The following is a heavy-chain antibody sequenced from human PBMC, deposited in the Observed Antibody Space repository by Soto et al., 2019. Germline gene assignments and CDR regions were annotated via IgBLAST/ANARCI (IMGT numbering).Heavy chain of an antibody. D-gene: IGHD3-10*01. CDR2: IYYSGST. V-gene: IGHV4-59*01. J-gene: IGHJ4*02. Sequence: SETLSLTCTVSGGSISSYYWSWIRQPPGKGLEWIGYIYYSGSTNYNPSLKSRVTISVDTSKNQFSLKLSSVTAADTGVYYCARGRITMVRGVLFDYWGQGTLVTVSS. CDR1: GGSISSYY. CDR3: ARGRITMVRGVLFDY.